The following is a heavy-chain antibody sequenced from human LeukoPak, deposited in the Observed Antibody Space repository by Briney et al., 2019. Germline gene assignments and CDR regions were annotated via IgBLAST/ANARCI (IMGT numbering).Heavy chain of an antibody. CDR1: GGSISSGGYY. Sequence: SETLSLTCTVSGGSISSGGYYWSWIRQPPGKGLEWIGYIYHSGSTYYNPSLKSRVTISVDRSKNQFSLKLSSVTAADTAVYYCARDARGDSSSSRIDYWGQGTLVTVSS. CDR3: ARDARGDSSSSRIDY. CDR2: IYHSGST. V-gene: IGHV4-30-2*01. D-gene: IGHD6-6*01. J-gene: IGHJ4*02.